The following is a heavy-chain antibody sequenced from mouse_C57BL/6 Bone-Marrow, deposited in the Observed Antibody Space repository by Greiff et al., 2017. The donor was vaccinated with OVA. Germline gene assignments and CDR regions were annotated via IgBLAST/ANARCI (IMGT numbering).Heavy chain of an antibody. CDR3: ARYYYSSSYVGGAMDY. CDR1: GYSITSDY. D-gene: IGHD1-1*01. CDR2: ISYSGST. V-gene: IGHV3-8*01. Sequence: EVKLVESGPGLAKPSQTLSLPCSVTGYSITSDYWNWIRKFPGNKLEYMGYISYSGSTYYNPSLKSRISITRDTSKNQYYLQLKSVTTEDTATYYCARYYYSSSYVGGAMDYWGQGTSVTVSS. J-gene: IGHJ4*01.